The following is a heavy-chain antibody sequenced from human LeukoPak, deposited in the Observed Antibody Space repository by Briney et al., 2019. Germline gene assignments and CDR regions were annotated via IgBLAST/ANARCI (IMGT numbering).Heavy chain of an antibody. D-gene: IGHD3-3*01. CDR1: GFTFSSYS. CDR2: ISSSSSYI. J-gene: IGHJ4*02. CDR3: AKRCFWSGYPVPFYFDY. V-gene: IGHV3-21*01. Sequence: PGGSLRLSCAASGFTFSSYSMNWVRQAPGKGLEWVSSISSSSSYIYYADSVKGRFTISRDNAKNSLYLQMNSLRAEDTAVYYCAKRCFWSGYPVPFYFDYWGQGTLVTVSS.